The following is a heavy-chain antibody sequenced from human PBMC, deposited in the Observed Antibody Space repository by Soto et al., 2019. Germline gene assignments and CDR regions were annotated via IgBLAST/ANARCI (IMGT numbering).Heavy chain of an antibody. CDR2: ISGGGGSTI. J-gene: IGHJ4*02. Sequence: GGSLRLSCAASGFTFSDYYMSWIRQAPGKGLEWVSYISGGGGSTIQYADSVKGRFTISRDNAKNSLYLQMNSLRVADTAVYYRTRVRGYYDSSGFDYWGQGTPVTVSS. D-gene: IGHD3-22*01. CDR3: TRVRGYYDSSGFDY. V-gene: IGHV3-11*01. CDR1: GFTFSDYY.